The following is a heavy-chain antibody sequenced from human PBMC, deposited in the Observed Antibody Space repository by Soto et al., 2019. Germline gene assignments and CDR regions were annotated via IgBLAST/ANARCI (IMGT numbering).Heavy chain of an antibody. V-gene: IGHV1-2*04. CDR3: ARSWELNYYYYGMDV. CDR1: GYTFTGYY. CDR2: INPNSGGT. J-gene: IGHJ6*02. Sequence: ASVRVSCKASGYTFTGYYMHWVRQAPGQGLEWMGWINPNSGGTNYAQKFQGWVTVTRDTSISTAYMELSRLRSDDTAVYYCARSWELNYYYYGMDVWGQGTTVTVSS. D-gene: IGHD1-7*01.